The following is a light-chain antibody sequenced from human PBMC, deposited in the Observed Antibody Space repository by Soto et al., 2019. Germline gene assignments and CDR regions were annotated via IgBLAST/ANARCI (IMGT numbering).Light chain of an antibody. CDR2: SSD. CDR1: SSNMGSNY. Sequence: QSVLTQPPSASGTPGQRVTISCSGSSSNMGSNYVHWYQQLPGTAPKLLIYSSDQRPSGVPDRFSGSKSGTSASLAISGLRFEDEADYYCAAWDDSLSGPVFGGGTKLTVL. V-gene: IGLV1-47*01. J-gene: IGLJ2*01. CDR3: AAWDDSLSGPV.